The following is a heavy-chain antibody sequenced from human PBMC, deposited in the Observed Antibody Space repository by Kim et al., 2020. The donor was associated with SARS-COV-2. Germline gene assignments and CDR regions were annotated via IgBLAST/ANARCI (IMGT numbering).Heavy chain of an antibody. CDR2: IYGGGTNT. V-gene: IGHV3-23*03. CDR1: GFTFSIYA. J-gene: IGHJ4*02. CDR3: AKGAWSTTWHYFDY. Sequence: GGSLRLSCAASGFTFSIYAMNWVRQPPGKGLEWVSGIYGGGTNTSYADSVKGRFTIFRDNSRNTLYLQMSSLGAEDTAVYYCAKGAWSTTWHYFDYCGQGTLVTVSS. D-gene: IGHD1-26*01.